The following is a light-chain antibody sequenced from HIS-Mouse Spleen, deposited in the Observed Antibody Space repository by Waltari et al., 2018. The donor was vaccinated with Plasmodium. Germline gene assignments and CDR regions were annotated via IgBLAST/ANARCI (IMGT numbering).Light chain of an antibody. CDR3: QQYNNWSFT. CDR2: GAS. Sequence: EIVMTQSLATLSVSPGERATLSCRASQSVRSNLAWYQQKPGQAPRLLIYGASTRATGIPARFSGSGSGTEFTLTISSLQSEDFAVYYCQQYNNWSFTFGPGTKVDIK. CDR1: QSVRSN. V-gene: IGKV3-15*01. J-gene: IGKJ3*01.